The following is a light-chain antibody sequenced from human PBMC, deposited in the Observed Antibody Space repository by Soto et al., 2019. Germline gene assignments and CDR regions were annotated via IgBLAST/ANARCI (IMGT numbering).Light chain of an antibody. CDR1: SSDVGGYNY. Sequence: QSVLTQPASASGSPGQSITISCTGTSSDVGGYNYVSWYQQHPGKAPKLMIYEVSNRPSGVSNRFSGSKSGNTASLTISGLQAEDVAYYYCSSYTRSSTLSVCATGPKATV. CDR2: EVS. CDR3: SSYTRSSTLSV. V-gene: IGLV2-14*01. J-gene: IGLJ1*01.